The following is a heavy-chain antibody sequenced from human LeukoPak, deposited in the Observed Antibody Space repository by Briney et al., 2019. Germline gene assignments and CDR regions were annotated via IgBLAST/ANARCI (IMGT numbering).Heavy chain of an antibody. CDR2: LYSDYST. J-gene: IGHJ4*02. V-gene: IGHV3-53*05. CDR1: GFTVSSYY. CDR3: ARDTSYYFDY. Sequence: SGGSLRLSCAASGFTVSSYYMSWVRQAPGKGLEWVSVLYSDYSTYYADSVKGRFTISRDNSKNTLYLQMNSLRAEDTAVYYCARDTSYYFDYWGQGTLVTVSS.